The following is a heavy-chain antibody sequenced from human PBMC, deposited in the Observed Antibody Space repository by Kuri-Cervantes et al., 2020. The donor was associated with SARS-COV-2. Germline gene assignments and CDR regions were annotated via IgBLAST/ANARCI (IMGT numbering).Heavy chain of an antibody. CDR3: ARNYDFWSGYSLKNWFDP. CDR2: NDHSGST. Sequence: SETLSLTCTVSGGSISSGSYYWSWIRQPPGKGLEWIGSNDHSGSTYYNPSLKSRVTISVDTSKNQFSLKLSSVTAADTAVYYCARNYDFWSGYSLKNWFDPWGQGTLVTVSS. CDR1: GGSISSGSYY. D-gene: IGHD3-3*01. V-gene: IGHV4-39*07. J-gene: IGHJ5*02.